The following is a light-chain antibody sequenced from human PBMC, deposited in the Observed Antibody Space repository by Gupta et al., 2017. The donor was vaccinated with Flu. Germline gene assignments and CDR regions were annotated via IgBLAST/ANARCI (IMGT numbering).Light chain of an antibody. CDR3: QQGDSTPWT. J-gene: IGKJ1*01. V-gene: IGKV1-39*01. CDR2: AAS. Sequence: DIQITQSPSSLSASVGDRVTIPCRASQKTNIYLNWYQQRPGKAPKLLIYAASSLQSGVPSRFTGSGSGTGFTLTISRLQPEDFGTYYCQQGDSTPWTFGQGTKVEIK. CDR1: QKTNIY.